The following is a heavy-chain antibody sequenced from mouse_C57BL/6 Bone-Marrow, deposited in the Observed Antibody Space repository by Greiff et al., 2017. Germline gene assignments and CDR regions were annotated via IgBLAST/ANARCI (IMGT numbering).Heavy chain of an antibody. CDR2: INPSNGGT. CDR1: GYTFTSYW. D-gene: IGHD1-1*01. CDR3: AKTTPGSSLRFAY. V-gene: IGHV1-53*01. Sequence: QVQLKQSGTELVKPGASVKLSCKASGYTFTSYWMHWVKQRPGQGLEWIGNINPSNGGTNYNEKFKSKATLTVDKSSSTAYMQLSSLTSEDSAVYYCAKTTPGSSLRFAYWGQGTLVTVSA. J-gene: IGHJ3*01.